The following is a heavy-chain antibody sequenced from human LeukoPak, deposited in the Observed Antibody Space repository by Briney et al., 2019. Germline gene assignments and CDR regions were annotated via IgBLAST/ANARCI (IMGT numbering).Heavy chain of an antibody. CDR3: AKDGRPLAAAVTTLDY. CDR1: GFTFSSYG. J-gene: IGHJ4*02. V-gene: IGHV3-30*02. CDR2: IRYDGSNK. D-gene: IGHD6-13*01. Sequence: GGSLRLSCAASGFTFSSYGMHWVRQAPGKGPEWVAFIRYDGSNKYYADPVKGRFTISRDNSKNTLYLQMNSLRAEDTAVYYCAKDGRPLAAAVTTLDYWGQGTLVTVSS.